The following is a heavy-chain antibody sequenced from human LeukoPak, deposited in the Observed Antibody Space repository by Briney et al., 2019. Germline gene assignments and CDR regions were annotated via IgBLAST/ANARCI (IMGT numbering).Heavy chain of an antibody. CDR3: ARDQMGSSTVYYFDS. CDR1: GFTFTTYI. D-gene: IGHD6-13*01. CDR2: VSGSGRSI. V-gene: IGHV3-21*01. J-gene: IGHJ4*02. Sequence: GGSLRLSCAASGFTFTTYIMAWVRQAPGKGLEWVSSVSGSGRSIIYADSVKGRFTVSRDNGKNSVSLQMNGLRAEDTAVHFCARDQMGSSTVYYFDSWGQGILVTVSS.